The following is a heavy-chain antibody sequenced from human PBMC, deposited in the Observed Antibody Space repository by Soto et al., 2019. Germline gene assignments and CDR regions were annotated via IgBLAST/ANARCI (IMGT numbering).Heavy chain of an antibody. CDR2: IYPDDSDT. D-gene: IGHD5-12*01. CDR3: ARRTSGYDSPWFDA. CDR1: GYNFNRYW. Sequence: PGESLKISCKGSGYNFNRYWIGWLRQMPGKGLEWMGLIYPDDSDTRYSPSFQGQVTISVDKSFSTAYLQWSSLKASDTAMYYCARRTSGYDSPWFDAWGQGTLVTVSS. J-gene: IGHJ5*02. V-gene: IGHV5-51*01.